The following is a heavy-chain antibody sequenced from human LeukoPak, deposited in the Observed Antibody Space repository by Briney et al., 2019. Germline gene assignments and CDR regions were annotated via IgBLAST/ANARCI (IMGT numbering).Heavy chain of an antibody. CDR3: AKGTGSGWYEPAIYGMDV. CDR2: ISYYGSNK. J-gene: IGHJ6*02. CDR1: GFTFSSYG. V-gene: IGHV3-30*18. Sequence: GGSLRLSCAASGFTFSSYGMHWVRQAPGKGLEWVAVISYYGSNKYYADSVKGRFTISRDNSKNTLYLQMNSLRAEDTAVYYCAKGTGSGWYEPAIYGMDVWGQGTTVTVSS. D-gene: IGHD6-19*01.